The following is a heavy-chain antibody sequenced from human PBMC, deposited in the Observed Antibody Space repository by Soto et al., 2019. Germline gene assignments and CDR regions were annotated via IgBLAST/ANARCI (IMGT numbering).Heavy chain of an antibody. CDR3: TTLYYDFWSGYYGPPAFDI. V-gene: IGHV3-15*07. Sequence: PGGSLRLSCAASGFTFSNAWMNWVRQAPGKGLEWVGRIKSKTDGGTTDYAAPVKGRFTISRDDSKNTLYLQMNSLKTEDTAVYYCTTLYYDFWSGYYGPPAFDIWGQGTMVTVSS. CDR1: GFTFSNAW. D-gene: IGHD3-3*01. CDR2: IKSKTDGGTT. J-gene: IGHJ3*02.